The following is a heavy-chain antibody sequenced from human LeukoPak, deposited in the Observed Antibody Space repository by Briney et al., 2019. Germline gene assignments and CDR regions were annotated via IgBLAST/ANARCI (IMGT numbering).Heavy chain of an antibody. CDR1: GFTFSSYW. D-gene: IGHD6-19*01. J-gene: IGHJ4*02. CDR3: ARENRLYSSGWIHYFDY. Sequence: GGSLRLSCAPSGFTFSSYWMSWVRQAPGKGLEWVAIIKQDGSEKYYVDSVKGGFTISRDNSKNTLYLQMNSLRAEDTAVYYCARENRLYSSGWIHYFDYWGQGTLVTVSS. CDR2: IKQDGSEK. V-gene: IGHV3-7*03.